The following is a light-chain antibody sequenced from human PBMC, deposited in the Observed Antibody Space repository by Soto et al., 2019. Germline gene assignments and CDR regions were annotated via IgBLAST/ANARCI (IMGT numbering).Light chain of an antibody. Sequence: EIVLTQSPGTLSLSPGERGTLSCRASQSVSSNYLAWYQQKPGQAPRLLIYSAFSRATGFPDRFSGSGSGTDFTLTISRLEPEDFAVYYCQYYGSSPWTFGQGTKVAIK. CDR3: QYYGSSPWT. CDR1: QSVSSNY. J-gene: IGKJ1*01. V-gene: IGKV3-20*01. CDR2: SAF.